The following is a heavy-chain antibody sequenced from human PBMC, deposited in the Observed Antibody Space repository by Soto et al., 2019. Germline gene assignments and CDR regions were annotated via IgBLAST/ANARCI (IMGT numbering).Heavy chain of an antibody. CDR3: ARHSAYYYDSSGYLDY. V-gene: IGHV4-39*01. D-gene: IGHD3-22*01. J-gene: IGHJ4*02. Sequence: SETLSLTCTVSGGSISSSSYCWGWIRKPPGKGLEWIGSIYYSGSTYYNPSLKSRVTISVDTSKNQFSLKLSSVTAADTAVYYCARHSAYYYDSSGYLDYWGQGTLVTVSS. CDR1: GGSISSSSYC. CDR2: IYYSGST.